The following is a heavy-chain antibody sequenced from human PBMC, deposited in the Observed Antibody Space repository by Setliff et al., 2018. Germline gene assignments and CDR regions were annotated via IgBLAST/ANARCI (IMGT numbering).Heavy chain of an antibody. J-gene: IGHJ6*03. CDR2: IKTDTGSP. V-gene: IGHV7-4-1*02. Sequence: WASVKVSCKTSGYIFTDYSIHWVRQAPGQGLGWMGWIKTDTGSPTYARGFTGRLVFSLDTSVGTTFLQISSLKAEDTAVYYCARGIYYYSSGGFYYMDVWGRGTTVTVSS. CDR3: ARGIYYYSSGGFYYMDV. CDR1: GYIFTDYS. D-gene: IGHD3-10*01.